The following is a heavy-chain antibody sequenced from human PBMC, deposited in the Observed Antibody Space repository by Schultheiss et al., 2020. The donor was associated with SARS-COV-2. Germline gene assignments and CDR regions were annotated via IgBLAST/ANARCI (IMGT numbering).Heavy chain of an antibody. V-gene: IGHV3-21*04. CDR1: GFTFSSYS. D-gene: IGHD2/OR15-2a*01. J-gene: IGHJ5*02. Sequence: GESLKISCAASGFTFSSYSMNWVRQAPGKGLEWVSSISSSSSYIYYADSVKGRFTISRDNAKNPLYLQMNSLRAEDTAVYYCAGLREAFWWFNPWGQGTLVTVSS. CDR2: ISSSSSYI. CDR3: AGLREAFWWFNP.